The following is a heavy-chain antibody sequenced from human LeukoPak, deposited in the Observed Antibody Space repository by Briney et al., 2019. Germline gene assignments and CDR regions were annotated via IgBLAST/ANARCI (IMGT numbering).Heavy chain of an antibody. CDR3: ARDASPGGYFDY. V-gene: IGHV3-7*01. CDR1: GFTFSSYA. Sequence: GGSLRLSCAVSGFTFSSYAMSWVRQAPGKGLEWVANIKQDGSEKYYVDSVKGRFTISRDNAKNSLYLQMNSLRAEDTAVYYCARDASPGGYFDYWGQGTLVTASS. CDR2: IKQDGSEK. J-gene: IGHJ4*02. D-gene: IGHD2-15*01.